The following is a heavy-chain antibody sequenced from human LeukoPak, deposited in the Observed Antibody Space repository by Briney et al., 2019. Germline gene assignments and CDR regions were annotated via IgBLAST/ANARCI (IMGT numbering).Heavy chain of an antibody. D-gene: IGHD2-2*02. J-gene: IGHJ4*02. V-gene: IGHV4-61*01. CDR3: ARGGYCTSTSCYTGTFDY. CDR2: IYYSGST. Sequence: PSETLSLTCTVSGDSISSGNYHWSWIRQPPGKGLEWIGYIYYSGSTNYNPSLKSRVTISVDTSKNQFSLRLRSVTAADTAVYYCARGGYCTSTSCYTGTFDYWGQGTLVTVSS. CDR1: GDSISSGNYH.